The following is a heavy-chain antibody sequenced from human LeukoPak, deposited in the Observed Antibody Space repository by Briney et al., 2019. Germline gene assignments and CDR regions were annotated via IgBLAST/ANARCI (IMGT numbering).Heavy chain of an antibody. Sequence: SETLSLTCTVSIGSISSSTYSWGWIRQPPGKGLEWIGSISNSGSTYYNPSLRGRVTISVDTSKNQFSLKLTSVTAADTAVYYCSNTNRGWYGVGDYWGQGVLVTVSS. CDR2: ISNSGST. CDR1: IGSISSSTYS. J-gene: IGHJ4*02. CDR3: SNTNRGWYGVGDY. V-gene: IGHV4-39*01. D-gene: IGHD6-19*01.